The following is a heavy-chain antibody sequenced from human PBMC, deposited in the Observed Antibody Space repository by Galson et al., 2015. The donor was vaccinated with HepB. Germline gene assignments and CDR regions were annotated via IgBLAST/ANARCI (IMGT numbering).Heavy chain of an antibody. V-gene: IGHV1-2*06. CDR1: GYTFTGYY. Sequence: SVKVSCKASGYTFTGYYMHWVRQAPGQGLEWMGRINPNSGGTNYAQKFQGRVTMTRDTSISTAYVELSRLRSDDTAVYYCARDVNFDGGYFDLWGRGTLVTVSS. CDR3: ARDVNFDGGYFDL. CDR2: INPNSGGT. J-gene: IGHJ2*01. D-gene: IGHD3-9*01.